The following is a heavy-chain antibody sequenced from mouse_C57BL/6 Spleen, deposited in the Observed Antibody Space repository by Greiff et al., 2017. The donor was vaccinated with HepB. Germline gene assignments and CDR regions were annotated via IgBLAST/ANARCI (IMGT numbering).Heavy chain of an antibody. CDR2: IWSGGST. V-gene: IGHV2-2*01. Sequence: VQLVESGPGLVQPSQSLSITCTVSGFSLTSYGVHWVRQSPGKGLEWLGVIWSGGSTDYNAAFISRLSISKDNSKSQVFFKMNSLQADDTAIYYCARGNWNFDYWGQGTTLTVSS. D-gene: IGHD4-1*01. J-gene: IGHJ2*01. CDR1: GFSLTSYG. CDR3: ARGNWNFDY.